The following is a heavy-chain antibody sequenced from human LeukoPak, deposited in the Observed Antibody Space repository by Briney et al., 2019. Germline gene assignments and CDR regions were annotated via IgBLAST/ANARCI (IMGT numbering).Heavy chain of an antibody. CDR1: GYTFTSYD. V-gene: IGHV1-8*01. Sequence: ASVKVSCKASGYTFTSYDINWVRQATGQGLEWMGWMNPNSGNTGYAQKFQGRVTMTRNTSISTAYVELSSLRSEDTAVYYCARVSIAARKGFDYWGQGTLVTVPS. CDR2: MNPNSGNT. J-gene: IGHJ4*02. CDR3: ARVSIAARKGFDY. D-gene: IGHD6-6*01.